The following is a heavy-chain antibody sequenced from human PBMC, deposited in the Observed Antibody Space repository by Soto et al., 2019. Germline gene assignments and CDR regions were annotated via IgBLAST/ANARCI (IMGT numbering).Heavy chain of an antibody. CDR1: GYTFTSYD. CDR2: MNPNSGNT. Sequence: QVQLVQSGAEVKKPGASVKVSCKASGYTFTSYDINWVRQATGQGLEWMGWMNPNSGNTGYAQKFQGRVTMTRNTSISTAYTELSSLRSEDTAVYYCAREFWPNYGDYTDYWGQGTLVTVSS. CDR3: AREFWPNYGDYTDY. D-gene: IGHD4-17*01. J-gene: IGHJ4*02. V-gene: IGHV1-8*01.